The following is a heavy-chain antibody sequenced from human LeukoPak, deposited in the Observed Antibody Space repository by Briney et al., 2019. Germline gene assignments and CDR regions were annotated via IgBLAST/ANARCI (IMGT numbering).Heavy chain of an antibody. CDR1: AFTVSSNY. D-gene: IGHD1-26*01. J-gene: IGHJ3*02. Sequence: PGGSLRLSSLAYAFTVSSNYMSWVRQAPGRGMEWVAFIYRGGSTYYADSVKGRFTISRDNSKNTLYLQMNSLRAEDTAVYYCARVNSGSPTGDALDICGQGTMVTVSS. CDR2: IYRGGST. V-gene: IGHV3-66*01. CDR3: ARVNSGSPTGDALDI.